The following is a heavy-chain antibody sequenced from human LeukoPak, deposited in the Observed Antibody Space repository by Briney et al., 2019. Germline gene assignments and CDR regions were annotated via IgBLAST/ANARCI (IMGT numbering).Heavy chain of an antibody. CDR3: AKEGSSGYYFDL. D-gene: IGHD3-22*01. CDR2: ISSSSSTI. V-gene: IGHV3-48*01. J-gene: IGHJ2*01. CDR1: GFTFSNFW. Sequence: GGSLRLSCAASGFTFSNFWMSWVRRAPGKGLEWVSYISSSSSTIYYADSVKGRFTISRDNSKNTLYLQMNSLRAEDTAVYYCAKEGSSGYYFDLWGRGTLVTVSS.